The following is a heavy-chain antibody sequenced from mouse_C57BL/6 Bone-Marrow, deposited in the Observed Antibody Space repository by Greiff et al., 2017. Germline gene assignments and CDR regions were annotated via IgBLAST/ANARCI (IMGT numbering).Heavy chain of an antibody. CDR1: GYTFTSYW. V-gene: IGHV1-69*01. Sequence: QVQLQQSGAELVMPGASVKLSCKASGYTFTSYWMHWVKQRPGQGLEWIGGIDPSDSYTNYNQKFKGKATLTADKSSTTAYMQLSSLTSEDSAVYYFAGHDYDRRAYYFYDWGPGTTLTVS. D-gene: IGHD2-4*01. CDR2: IDPSDSYT. CDR3: AGHDYDRRAYYFYD. J-gene: IGHJ2*01.